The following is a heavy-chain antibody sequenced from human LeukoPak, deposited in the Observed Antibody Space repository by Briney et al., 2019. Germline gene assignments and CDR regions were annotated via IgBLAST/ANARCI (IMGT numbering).Heavy chain of an antibody. D-gene: IGHD6-19*01. Sequence: SETLSLTCTASNDSIHSYYWGWIRQPAGKGLEWIGRLYTSGTTDYNPSLKSRVSMSVDTSKNQFSLRLTSVTAADTAVYYCARGWDAANWYFDLWGRGTLVTV. CDR3: ARGWDAANWYFDL. CDR1: NDSIHSYY. V-gene: IGHV4-4*07. J-gene: IGHJ2*01. CDR2: LYTSGTT.